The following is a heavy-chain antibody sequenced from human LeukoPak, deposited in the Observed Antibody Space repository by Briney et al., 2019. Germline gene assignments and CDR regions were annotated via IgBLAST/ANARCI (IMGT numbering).Heavy chain of an antibody. CDR3: ARDYSIAVAFDAFDI. CDR1: GYTFTSYG. Sequence: ASVKVSCKASGYTFTSYGISWVRQAPGQGLEWMGWISAYNGNTNYAQKLQGRVTMTTDTSTSTAYMELRSLRSDDTAVYYCARDYSIAVAFDAFDIWGQGTIVTVSS. D-gene: IGHD6-19*01. J-gene: IGHJ3*02. V-gene: IGHV1-18*01. CDR2: ISAYNGNT.